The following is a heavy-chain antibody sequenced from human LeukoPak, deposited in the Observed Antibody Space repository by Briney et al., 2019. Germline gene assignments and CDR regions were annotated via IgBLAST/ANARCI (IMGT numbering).Heavy chain of an antibody. CDR1: GFTFSSYG. D-gene: IGHD3-10*01. CDR2: ISYDGSNK. J-gene: IGHJ6*02. Sequence: GGSLRLSCAASGFTFSSYGMHWVRQAPGKGLEWVAVISYDGSNKYYADSVKGRFTISRDNPKNTLYLQMNSLRAEDTAVYYCAKEEFHADYYGSGSSYYYYGMDVWGQGTTVTVSS. V-gene: IGHV3-30*18. CDR3: AKEEFHADYYGSGSSYYYYGMDV.